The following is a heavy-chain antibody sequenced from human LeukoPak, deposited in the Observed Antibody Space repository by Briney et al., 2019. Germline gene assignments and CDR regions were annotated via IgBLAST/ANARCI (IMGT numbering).Heavy chain of an antibody. CDR1: GGSISSYY. D-gene: IGHD3-9*01. CDR3: ARERSSYYDILTGCSGYYFDY. Sequence: SETLSLTCTVSGGSISSYYWSWIRQPAGKGLEWIGRIYTSGSTNYNPSLKSRVTMSVDTSKNQFSLKLSSVTAADTAVYYCARERSSYYDILTGCSGYYFDYWGQGTLVTVSS. J-gene: IGHJ4*02. V-gene: IGHV4-4*07. CDR2: IYTSGST.